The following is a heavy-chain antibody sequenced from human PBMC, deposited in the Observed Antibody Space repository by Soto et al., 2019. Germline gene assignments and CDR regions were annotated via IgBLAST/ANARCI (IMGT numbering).Heavy chain of an antibody. V-gene: IGHV2-70*11. CDR1: GFSLSTGGMC. Sequence: SGPTLVNPTQTLTLTCTFSGFSLSTGGMCVSWVRQPPGKALEWLARIDWDDDKYYSTSLKTRLTISKDTSKNQVVLTMTNMDPVDTATYYCARTTAERLDAFDIWGQGTMVTVSS. CDR3: ARTTAERLDAFDI. CDR2: IDWDDDK. D-gene: IGHD4-17*01. J-gene: IGHJ3*02.